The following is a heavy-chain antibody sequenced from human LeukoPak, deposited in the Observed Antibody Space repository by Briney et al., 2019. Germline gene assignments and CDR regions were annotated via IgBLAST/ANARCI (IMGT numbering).Heavy chain of an antibody. Sequence: GGSLRHSCAASGFTFSSYAMSWVRQAPGKGLEWVSAISGSGGSTYYADSVKGRFTISRDNSKNTLYLQMNSLRAEDTAVYYCAKGVVPWDYYYGMDVWGQGTTVTVSS. CDR2: ISGSGGST. J-gene: IGHJ6*02. D-gene: IGHD3-3*01. CDR3: AKGVVPWDYYYGMDV. V-gene: IGHV3-23*01. CDR1: GFTFSSYA.